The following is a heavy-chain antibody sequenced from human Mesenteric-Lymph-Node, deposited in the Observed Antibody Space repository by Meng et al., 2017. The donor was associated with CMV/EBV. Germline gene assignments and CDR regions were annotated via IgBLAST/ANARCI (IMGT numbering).Heavy chain of an antibody. D-gene: IGHD3-3*01. CDR3: AGASPLTIFGVVIIPEYFDY. Sequence: GPLRLSCTVSGGSISSYYWSWIRQPPGKGLEWIGYIYYSGSTNYNPSLKSRVTISVDTSKNQFSLKLSSVTAADTAVYYCAGASPLTIFGVVIIPEYFDYWGQGTLVTVSS. CDR1: GGSISSYY. CDR2: IYYSGST. J-gene: IGHJ4*02. V-gene: IGHV4-59*01.